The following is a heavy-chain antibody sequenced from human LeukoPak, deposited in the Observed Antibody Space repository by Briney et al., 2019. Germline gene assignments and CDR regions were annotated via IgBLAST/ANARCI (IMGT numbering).Heavy chain of an antibody. Sequence: ASVKVSCKASGYTFTSYYMHWVRQAPRQGLEWMGIINPSGGSTSYAQKFQGRVTMTRDTSTSTVYMELSSLRSEDTAVYYCAARQGDYNAFDIWGQGTMVTVSS. CDR3: AARQGDYNAFDI. CDR2: INPSGGST. CDR1: GYTFTSYY. D-gene: IGHD4-17*01. V-gene: IGHV1-46*03. J-gene: IGHJ3*02.